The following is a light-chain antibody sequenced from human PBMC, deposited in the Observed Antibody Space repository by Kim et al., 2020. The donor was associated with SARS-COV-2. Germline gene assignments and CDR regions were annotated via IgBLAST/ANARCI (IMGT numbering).Light chain of an antibody. V-gene: IGLV3-1*01. J-gene: IGLJ1*01. CDR3: QAWDSSTLV. Sequence: SYELTQPPSVSVSPGQTATITCSGDKLGDRYASWYQQKPGQSPVLVIYQDNKRPSGIPERFSGSNSGNTATLTISGTQAMDEADYYCQAWDSSTLVFGPGTKVTVL. CDR2: QDN. CDR1: KLGDRY.